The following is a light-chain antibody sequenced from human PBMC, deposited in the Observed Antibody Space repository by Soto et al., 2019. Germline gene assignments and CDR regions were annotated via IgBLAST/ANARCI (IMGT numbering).Light chain of an antibody. CDR2: DVS. J-gene: IGLJ2*01. V-gene: IGLV2-14*01. CDR3: RSYTSRSTLV. CDR1: SSDVGGYNY. Sequence: QSALTQPASVSGSPGQSITISCTGTSSDVGGYNYVSWYQQHPGKAPKLMIYDVSNRPSGVSNRFSGSKSGNTASLTISVLLAEDEAYYYCRSYTSRSTLVVGGGTKLTVL.